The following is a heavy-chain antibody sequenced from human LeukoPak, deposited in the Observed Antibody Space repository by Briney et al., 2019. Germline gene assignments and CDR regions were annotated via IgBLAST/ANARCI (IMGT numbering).Heavy chain of an antibody. Sequence: SGTLSLTCAVSGGSISSSNWWSWVRQPPGKGLEWIGEIYHSGSTNYNPSLKSRVTISVGKSRKHFSLKLNSVTAADTAVYYCARGGSSNWTPFDYWGQGTLVTFSS. D-gene: IGHD6-13*01. V-gene: IGHV4-4*02. CDR3: ARGGSSNWTPFDY. CDR1: GGSISSSNW. CDR2: IYHSGST. J-gene: IGHJ4*02.